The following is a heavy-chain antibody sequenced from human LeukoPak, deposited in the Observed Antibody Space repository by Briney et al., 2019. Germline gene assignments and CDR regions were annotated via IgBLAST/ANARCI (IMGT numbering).Heavy chain of an antibody. V-gene: IGHV1-69*13. D-gene: IGHD3-3*01. CDR3: AISERDFWSGYFSAEYFQH. CDR2: IIPIFGTA. CDR1: GGTFSCYA. J-gene: IGHJ1*01. Sequence: ASVKVSCKALGGTFSCYAISWVRQAPGQGVEWMGGIIPIFGTANYAQKFQGRVTITADESTSTAYMELSSLRSEDTAVYYCAISERDFWSGYFSAEYFQHWGQGTLVTVSS.